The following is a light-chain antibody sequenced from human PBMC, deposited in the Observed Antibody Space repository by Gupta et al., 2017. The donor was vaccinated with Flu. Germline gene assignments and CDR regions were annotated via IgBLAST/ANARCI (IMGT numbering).Light chain of an antibody. CDR3: QEANSFPLT. V-gene: IGKV1-12*01. CDR1: QEIGSW. J-gene: IGKJ4*01. Sequence: PSSVSAAVGDRVTITCRASQEIGSWLAWYQQKPGKAPKLLIYSASSLQSGVPSRFTGAGYGTDFTLTITTLQPEDFATYYCQEANSFPLTFGGGTTVDI. CDR2: SAS.